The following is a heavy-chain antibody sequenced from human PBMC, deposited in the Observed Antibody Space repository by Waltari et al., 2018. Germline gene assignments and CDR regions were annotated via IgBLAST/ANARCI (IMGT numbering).Heavy chain of an antibody. CDR1: GFIFRYFA. CDR3: AKEATIFGYP. J-gene: IGHJ5*02. V-gene: IGHV3-23*02. CDR2: ISASGNRT. D-gene: IGHD3-3*01. Sequence: EVLLVESGGGLLQPGGSLRLSCAASGFIFRYFAFSWVRPAPGRGMEWVSGISASGNRTFYRDSVKGRFSISRDSSKNMVYLQMNSLRVEDTAIYYCAKEATIFGYPWGQGTLVTVSS.